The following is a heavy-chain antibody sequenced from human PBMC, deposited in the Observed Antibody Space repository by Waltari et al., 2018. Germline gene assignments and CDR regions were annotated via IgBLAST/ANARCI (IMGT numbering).Heavy chain of an antibody. D-gene: IGHD2-2*01. J-gene: IGHJ3*02. CDR3: ARAKYCSSTSCYRNAFDI. V-gene: IGHV4-34*01. Sequence: QVQLQQWGAGLLKPSETLSLTCAVAGGSFRGYYWSWIRQPRGKGLEWIGEINHSGSTNYNPSLKSRVTISVDTSKNQFSLKLSSVTAADTAVYYCARAKYCSSTSCYRNAFDIWGQGTMVTVSS. CDR2: INHSGST. CDR1: GGSFRGYY.